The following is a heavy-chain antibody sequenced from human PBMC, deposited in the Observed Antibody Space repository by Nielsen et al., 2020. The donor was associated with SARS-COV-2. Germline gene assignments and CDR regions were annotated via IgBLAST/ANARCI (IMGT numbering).Heavy chain of an antibody. CDR3: ARDWSRAFDV. CDR2: ISSSSYYI. J-gene: IGHJ3*01. Sequence: GESLKISCAASGFSFSSHSMTWVRQAPGKGLEWVSSISSSSYYIYYADSVKGRFTISRDNAKNSMSLQMNSLRVEDTAVYYCARDWSRAFDVWGQGTMVTVSS. V-gene: IGHV3-21*01. CDR1: GFSFSSHS.